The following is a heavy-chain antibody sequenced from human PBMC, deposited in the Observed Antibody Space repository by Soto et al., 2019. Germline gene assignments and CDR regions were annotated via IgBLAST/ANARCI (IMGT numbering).Heavy chain of an antibody. J-gene: IGHJ6*02. Sequence: ASVKVSCKASGYTFTSYGISWVRQAPGQGLEWMGWISAYNGNTNYAQKLQGRVTMTTDTSTSTAYMELRSLRSDDTAVYYCARRIAAAGITPGFYYYGMDVWGQGTTVTVS. D-gene: IGHD6-13*01. CDR2: ISAYNGNT. V-gene: IGHV1-18*01. CDR1: GYTFTSYG. CDR3: ARRIAAAGITPGFYYYGMDV.